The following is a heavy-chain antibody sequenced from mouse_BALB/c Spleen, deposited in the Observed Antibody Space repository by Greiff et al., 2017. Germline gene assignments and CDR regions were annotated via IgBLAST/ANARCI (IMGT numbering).Heavy chain of an antibody. CDR3: ASTYYRYDDYAMDY. CDR2: IWAGGST. Sequence: VKLMESGPGLVAPSQSLSITCTVSGFSLTSYGVHWVRQPPGKGLEWLGVIWAGGSTNYNSALMSRLSISKDNSKSQVFLKMNSLQTDDTAMYYCASTYYRYDDYAMDYWGQGTSVTVSS. CDR1: GFSLTSYG. J-gene: IGHJ4*01. V-gene: IGHV2-9*02. D-gene: IGHD2-14*01.